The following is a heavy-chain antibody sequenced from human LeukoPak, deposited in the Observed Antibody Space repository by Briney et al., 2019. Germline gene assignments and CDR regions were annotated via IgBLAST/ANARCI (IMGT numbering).Heavy chain of an antibody. V-gene: IGHV3-23*01. CDR2: ISGSGGST. D-gene: IGHD6-6*01. CDR1: GFTFNNYA. CDR3: AKGTGYTSSSGSVLDY. J-gene: IGHJ4*02. Sequence: PGGSLRLSCAASGFTFNNYAMNWVRQAPGKGLELASVISGSGGSTHYADSVKGRFTISRDNSKDTLYLQMNSLRAEDTAVYYCAKGTGYTSSSGSVLDYWGQGTLVTVSS.